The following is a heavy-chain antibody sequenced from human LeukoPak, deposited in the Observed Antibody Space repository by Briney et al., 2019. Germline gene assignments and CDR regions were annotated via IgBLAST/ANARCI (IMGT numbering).Heavy chain of an antibody. CDR1: GGTFSSYA. V-gene: IGHV1-69*01. CDR3: ARDSEDTTMGPGY. Sequence: SVKVSCKASGGTFSSYAISWVRQAPGQGLEWMGGIIPVFGTAIYAQKFQGRVTITADESTSTAYMELSTLRSEDTAVYYCARDSEDTTMGPGYWGQGTLVTVSS. J-gene: IGHJ4*02. D-gene: IGHD5-18*01. CDR2: IIPVFGTA.